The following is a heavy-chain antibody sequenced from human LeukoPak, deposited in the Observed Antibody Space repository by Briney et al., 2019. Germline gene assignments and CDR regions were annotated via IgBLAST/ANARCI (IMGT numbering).Heavy chain of an antibody. D-gene: IGHD3-22*01. CDR2: IIPILGIA. CDR1: GGSFSNYA. J-gene: IGHJ5*01. V-gene: IGHV1-69*04. CDR3: ARALYDSSGYYYLGLFDP. Sequence: SVKVSCKASGGSFSNYAISWVRQAPGQGLEWMGRIIPILGIANYAQKFQGRVTITADKSTSTAYMELSSLRSEDTAVYYCARALYDSSGYYYLGLFDPWGQGTLVTVSS.